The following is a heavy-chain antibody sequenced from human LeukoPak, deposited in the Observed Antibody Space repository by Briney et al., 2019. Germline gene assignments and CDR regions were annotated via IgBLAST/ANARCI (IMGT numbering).Heavy chain of an antibody. CDR2: INHSGST. CDR3: ARNVGVAIAATGSYFDS. J-gene: IGHJ4*02. V-gene: IGHV4-34*01. D-gene: IGHD2-15*01. CDR1: GGSFSGYY. Sequence: PSETLSLTCAVYGGSFSGYYWSWIRQPPGKGLEWIGEINHSGSTNYNPSLKSRVTMSVDTSENQFSLKLSSVTAADTAVFYCARNVGVAIAATGSYFDSWGQGTLVTVSS.